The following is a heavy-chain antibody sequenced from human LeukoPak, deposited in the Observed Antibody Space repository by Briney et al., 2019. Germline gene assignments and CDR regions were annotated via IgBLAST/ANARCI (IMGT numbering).Heavy chain of an antibody. Sequence: GGSLRLSCAASGFTFDDYGMSWVRQAPGKGREWVSGINWNGGSTGYADSVKGRFTISRDNAKNSLYLQMNSLRAEDTALYYCARDRKKIRYFDWLPFDPWGQGTLVTVSS. CDR2: INWNGGST. CDR1: GFTFDDYG. V-gene: IGHV3-20*04. D-gene: IGHD3-9*01. CDR3: ARDRKKIRYFDWLPFDP. J-gene: IGHJ5*02.